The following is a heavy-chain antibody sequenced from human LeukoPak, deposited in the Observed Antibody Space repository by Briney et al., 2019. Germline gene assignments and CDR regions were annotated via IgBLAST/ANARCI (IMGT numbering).Heavy chain of an antibody. CDR2: INWNGGST. Sequence: GGSLGLSCVASGFTFDDYEMSWVRQAPGKGLEWVSGINWNGGSTGYADSVKGRFTISRDNAKNSLYLQMNSLRAEDTALYYCNGYCSSASCYSDMDVWGQGTTVTVSS. CDR3: NGYCSSASCYSDMDV. J-gene: IGHJ6*02. CDR1: GFTFDDYE. D-gene: IGHD2-2*02. V-gene: IGHV3-20*04.